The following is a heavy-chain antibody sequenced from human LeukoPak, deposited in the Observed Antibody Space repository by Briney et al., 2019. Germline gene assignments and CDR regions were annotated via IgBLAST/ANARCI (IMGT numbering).Heavy chain of an antibody. CDR1: GGSFSGYY. V-gene: IGHV4-34*01. D-gene: IGHD1-26*01. Sequence: SETLSLTCAVYGGSFSGYYWSWIRQPPGKGLEWIGEINHSGSTNYNPSLKSRVTISVDTSKNQFSLKLSSVTAADTAVYYCASPIVGATLGAFDIWGQGTMVTVSS. CDR3: ASPIVGATLGAFDI. J-gene: IGHJ3*02. CDR2: INHSGST.